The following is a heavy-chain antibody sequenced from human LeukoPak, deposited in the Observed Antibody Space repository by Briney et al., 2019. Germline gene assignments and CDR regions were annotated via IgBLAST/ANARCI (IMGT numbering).Heavy chain of an antibody. CDR1: GGSISSGSYY. D-gene: IGHD3-22*01. CDR3: ARDRYYYDSSGYSIIDY. Sequence: SETLSLTCTVSGGSISSGSYYWSWIRQPAGKGLEWIGRIYTSGSTNYNPSLKSRVTMSVDTSKNQFSLKLSSVTAADTAVYYCARDRYYYDSSGYSIIDYWGQGTLVTVSS. CDR2: IYTSGST. V-gene: IGHV4-61*02. J-gene: IGHJ4*02.